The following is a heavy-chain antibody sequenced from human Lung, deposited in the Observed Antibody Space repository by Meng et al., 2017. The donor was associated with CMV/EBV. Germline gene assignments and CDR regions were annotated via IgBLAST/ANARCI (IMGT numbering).Heavy chain of an antibody. V-gene: IGHV3-7*01. D-gene: IGHD3-22*01. Sequence: GGXXRLXCAASGFTFSSSWMSWVRQAPGKGLEWVANIKQDGSEKYSVESVKGRFTITRDNAKKALNLQMNSLRAEDAAVYYCAREADSSGWAYWGQGTLVTVSS. CDR1: GFTFSSSW. J-gene: IGHJ4*02. CDR3: AREADSSGWAY. CDR2: IKQDGSEK.